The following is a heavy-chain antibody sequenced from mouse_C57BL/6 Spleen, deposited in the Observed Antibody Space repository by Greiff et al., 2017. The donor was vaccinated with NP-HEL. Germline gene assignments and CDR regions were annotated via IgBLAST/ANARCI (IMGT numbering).Heavy chain of an antibody. CDR1: GYTFTSYW. D-gene: IGHD5-1-1*01. J-gene: IGHJ2*01. V-gene: IGHV1-50*01. CDR3: ARGRYRDY. CDR2: IDPSDSYT. Sequence: VQLQQPGAELVKPGASVKLSCKASGYTFTSYWMQWVKQRPGQGLEWIGEIDPSDSYTNYNQKFKGKATLTVDTSSSTAYMQLSSLTSEDSAVYYCARGRYRDYWGQGTTLTVSS.